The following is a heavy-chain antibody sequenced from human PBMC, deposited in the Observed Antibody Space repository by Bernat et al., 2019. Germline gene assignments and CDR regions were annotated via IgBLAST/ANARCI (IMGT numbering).Heavy chain of an antibody. CDR3: AFAIGPTDPGWFDP. CDR2: LYSSGNT. CDR1: GVSVSNNY. J-gene: IGHJ5*02. Sequence: EVRLVETGGDLIQPGGSLRISCAVSGVSVSNNYMSWARQAPGKGLEWVSVLYSSGNTHYADSVMGRFTISRDDSKNTLYLQMNSLRVEDTAVYFCAFAIGPTDPGWFDPWGQGTLVTVS. V-gene: IGHV3-53*05. D-gene: IGHD4-4*01.